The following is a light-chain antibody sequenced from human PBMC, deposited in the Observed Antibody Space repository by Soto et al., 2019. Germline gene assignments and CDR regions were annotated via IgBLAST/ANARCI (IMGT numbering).Light chain of an antibody. CDR3: MQALQFPWT. CDR2: LGS. Sequence: DIVMTQSPLSLPVTPGEPASISCRSSQSLLHSNGYNYLDWYLQKPGQSPQLLIYLGSNRASGVPARFSGSGSGTDFTLKISRVEADDVGVYYCMQALQFPWTFGQGTKVEIK. V-gene: IGKV2-28*01. CDR1: QSLLHSNGYNY. J-gene: IGKJ1*01.